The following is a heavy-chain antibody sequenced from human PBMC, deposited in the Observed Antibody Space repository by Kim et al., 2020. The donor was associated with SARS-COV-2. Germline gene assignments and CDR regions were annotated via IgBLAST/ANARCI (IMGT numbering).Heavy chain of an antibody. Sequence: SETLSLTCTVSGGSISSGGFYWTWIRQHPGKGLEWIGCIYYTGNTYYNSSLESRVSISVDTSKNQFSLMLTSVTAADTAVYFCARDRRGTRVIYYGLDVWGQGTTVTVSS. CDR3: ARDRRGTRVIYYGLDV. CDR2: IYYTGNT. V-gene: IGHV4-31*03. CDR1: GGSISSGGFY. J-gene: IGHJ6*02.